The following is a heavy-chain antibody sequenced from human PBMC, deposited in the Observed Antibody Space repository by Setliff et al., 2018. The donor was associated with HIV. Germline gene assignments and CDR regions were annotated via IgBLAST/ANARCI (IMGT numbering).Heavy chain of an antibody. CDR3: ASWRVPRDAFDI. CDR1: EFTNFW. J-gene: IGHJ3*02. V-gene: IGHV3-74*01. CDR2: FRGDDRTT. Sequence: GSLRLSCSASEFTNFWMAWVRQAPGKGLVWVSRFRGDDRTTIYADSVKGRFTISRDNAKNTLYLQLNSLRVEDTAVYFCASWRVPRDAFDIWGLGTRVTVSS. D-gene: IGHD3-3*01.